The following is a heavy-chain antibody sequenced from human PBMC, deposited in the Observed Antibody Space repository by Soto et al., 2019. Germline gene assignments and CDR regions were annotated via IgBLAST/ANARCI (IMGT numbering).Heavy chain of an antibody. CDR1: GFTFSSFG. V-gene: IGHV3-30*18. CDR3: AKGRFDVVTISPFDH. Sequence: GGSLRLSCAASGFTFSSFGMHWVRQAPGKGLEWVAVISYDGTEEKYADSVKGRATVSRDNPKNTVYLQMNRLRGDDSAIYYCAKGRFDVVTISPFDHWGQGTLVTVSS. D-gene: IGHD3-3*02. J-gene: IGHJ4*01. CDR2: ISYDGTEE.